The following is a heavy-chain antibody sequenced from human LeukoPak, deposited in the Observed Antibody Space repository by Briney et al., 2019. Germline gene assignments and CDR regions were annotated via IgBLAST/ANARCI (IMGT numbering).Heavy chain of an antibody. CDR2: MSGSGGST. CDR3: AKDWGELSFYFDY. Sequence: PGASLRLSCAASGVTFSSYAMSWVRQAPGKGLEWVSAMSGSGGSTYYADSVKGRFTISRDNSKNTLYLQMNSLRAEDTAVYYCAKDWGELSFYFDYWGQGTLVTVSS. CDR1: GVTFSSYA. D-gene: IGHD3-16*01. V-gene: IGHV3-23*01. J-gene: IGHJ4*02.